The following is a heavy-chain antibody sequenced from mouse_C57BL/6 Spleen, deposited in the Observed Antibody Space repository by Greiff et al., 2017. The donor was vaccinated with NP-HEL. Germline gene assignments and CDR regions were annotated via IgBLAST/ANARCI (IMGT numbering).Heavy chain of an antibody. CDR3: ARHELGDFDY. CDR1: GFTFSSYG. Sequence: EVQLVESGGDLVKPGGSLKLSCAASGFTFSSYGMSWVRQTPDKRLEWVATISSGGSYTYYPASVKGRFTISRDNAKNTLYLQMSSLKSEDTAMYYCARHELGDFDYWGQGTTLTVSS. D-gene: IGHD4-1*01. CDR2: ISSGGSYT. J-gene: IGHJ2*01. V-gene: IGHV5-6*01.